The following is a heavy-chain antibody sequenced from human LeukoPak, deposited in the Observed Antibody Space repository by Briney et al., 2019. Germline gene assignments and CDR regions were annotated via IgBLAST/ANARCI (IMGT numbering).Heavy chain of an antibody. J-gene: IGHJ4*02. CDR3: ARESGSSYFDY. CDR1: GGSFSGYY. V-gene: IGHV4-34*01. Sequence: PSETLSLTCAVYGGSFSGYYWSWIRQPPGKGLEWIGEINHSGSTNYNPSLKSRVTISVDTSKNQFSLKLSSVTAADTAVYYCARESGSSYFDYWGQGTLVTVSS. D-gene: IGHD1-26*01. CDR2: INHSGST.